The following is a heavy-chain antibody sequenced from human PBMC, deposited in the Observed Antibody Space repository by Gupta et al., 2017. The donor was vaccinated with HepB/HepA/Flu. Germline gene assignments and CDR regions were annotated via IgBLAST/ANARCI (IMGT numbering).Heavy chain of an antibody. D-gene: IGHD3-9*01. CDR1: GGSISSYY. V-gene: IGHV4-59*08. CDR3: ARQPGEEDYDILTGDDKSGFSGWFDP. Sequence: QVQLQESGPGLVKPSETLSLTCTVSGGSISSYYWIWIRQPPGKGLEWIGYIYYSGSTNYNPSLKSRVTISVDTSKNQFSLKLSSVTAADTAVYYCARQPGEEDYDILTGDDKSGFSGWFDPWGQGTLVTVSS. CDR2: IYYSGST. J-gene: IGHJ5*02.